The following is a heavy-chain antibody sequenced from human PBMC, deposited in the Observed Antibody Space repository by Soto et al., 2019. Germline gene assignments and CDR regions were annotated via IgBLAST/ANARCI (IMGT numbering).Heavy chain of an antibody. Sequence: GGSLRLSCAASGFTFSSYGMHWVRQAPGKGLEWVAVISYDGSNKYYADSVKGRFTISRDNSKNTLYLQMNSLRAEDTAVYYCAKDRLYSSSHPLAGDYWGQGTLVTVSS. CDR3: AKDRLYSSSHPLAGDY. CDR1: GFTFSSYG. CDR2: ISYDGSNK. J-gene: IGHJ4*02. V-gene: IGHV3-30*18. D-gene: IGHD6-6*01.